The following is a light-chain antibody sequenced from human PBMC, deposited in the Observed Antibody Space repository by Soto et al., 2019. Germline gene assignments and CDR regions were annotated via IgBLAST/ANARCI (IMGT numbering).Light chain of an antibody. CDR2: YTN. Sequence: QPVLTQPPSASGTPGQWVTISCSGASSNIGKTSVNWFQQLPGTAPKLLIYYTNQRPSGVPDRFSGSKSGTSASLAISALQSDDEADYYCASWDASLNGWLFGGGTKLTVL. CDR3: ASWDASLNGWL. CDR1: SSNIGKTS. J-gene: IGLJ3*02. V-gene: IGLV1-44*01.